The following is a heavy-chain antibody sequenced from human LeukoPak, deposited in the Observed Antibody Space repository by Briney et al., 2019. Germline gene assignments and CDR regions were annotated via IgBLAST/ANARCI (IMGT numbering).Heavy chain of an antibody. J-gene: IGHJ4*02. V-gene: IGHV4-39*07. CDR2: INYSGST. Sequence: SETLSLTCTVSGDSISSSTYYWGWIRQPPGKGLEWIGSINYSGSTNYNPSLKSRVTISVDTSKNQFSLKLSSVTAADTAVYYCARLYCSGGSCYFDYWGQGTLVTVSS. CDR3: ARLYCSGGSCYFDY. D-gene: IGHD2-15*01. CDR1: GDSISSSTYY.